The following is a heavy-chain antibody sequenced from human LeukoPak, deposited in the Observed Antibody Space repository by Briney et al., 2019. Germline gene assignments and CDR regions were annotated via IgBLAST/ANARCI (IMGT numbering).Heavy chain of an antibody. CDR2: ISSSSSTI. Sequence: PGGSLRLSCAASGFIFSDYSMNWVRQAPEKGLEWISYISSSSSTIYYADFAKGRSTISRDNARNSLYLQMNSLRADDTAVYYCASGISGAKGDYWGQGTLVTVSS. V-gene: IGHV3-48*01. J-gene: IGHJ4*02. D-gene: IGHD1-26*01. CDR1: GFIFSDYS. CDR3: ASGISGAKGDY.